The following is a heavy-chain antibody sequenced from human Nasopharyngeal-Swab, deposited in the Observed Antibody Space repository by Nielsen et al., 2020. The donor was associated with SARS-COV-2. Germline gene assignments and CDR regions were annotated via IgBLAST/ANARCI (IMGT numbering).Heavy chain of an antibody. CDR3: ARVHCSRSSCSAPDYYYYYMDV. J-gene: IGHJ6*03. CDR2: ISSSSSYI. V-gene: IGHV3-21*01. CDR1: GFTLSSYS. D-gene: IGHD2-2*01. Sequence: LKISCAASGFTLSSYSMNWVRQAPGKGLEWVSSISSSSSYIFYADSVKGRFTISRDNAKNSLYLQMNSLRVEDTAVYYCARVHCSRSSCSAPDYYYYYMDVWGKGTTVTVSS.